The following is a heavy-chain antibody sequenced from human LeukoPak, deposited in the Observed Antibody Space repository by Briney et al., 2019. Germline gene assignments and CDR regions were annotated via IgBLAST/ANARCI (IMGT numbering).Heavy chain of an antibody. Sequence: SETLSLTCSVSGGSISSLYWSWIRQPPGKGLEWIGYIYYTGSTNYNPSLESRVTMFVDMSKNQFSLRLSSVTAADTAVYYCARHRAYSSSSPFDYWGQGALVTVSS. CDR1: GGSISSLY. CDR2: IYYTGST. J-gene: IGHJ4*02. V-gene: IGHV4-59*08. D-gene: IGHD6-6*01. CDR3: ARHRAYSSSSPFDY.